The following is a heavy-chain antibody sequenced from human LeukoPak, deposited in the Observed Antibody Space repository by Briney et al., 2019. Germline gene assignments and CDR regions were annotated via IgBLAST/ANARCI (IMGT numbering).Heavy chain of an antibody. Sequence: GGSLRLSCAASGFTFSSYAMSWVRQAPGKGLEWVANIKQDGNEKHYVDSVKGRFTISRDNAKNSLYLQMNSLRAEDTALYHCARDGSGSRYYYYYYMDVWGKGTTVTVSS. CDR1: GFTFSSYA. D-gene: IGHD3-10*01. CDR2: IKQDGNEK. V-gene: IGHV3-7*03. J-gene: IGHJ6*03. CDR3: ARDGSGSRYYYYYYMDV.